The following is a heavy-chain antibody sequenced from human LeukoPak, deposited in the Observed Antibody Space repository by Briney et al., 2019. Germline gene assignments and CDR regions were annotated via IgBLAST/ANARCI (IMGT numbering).Heavy chain of an antibody. V-gene: IGHV3-7*01. CDR1: DFTFRSSW. CDR3: VRDGYRGYYSECYYYMDV. Sequence: PGGSLRLSCAASDFTFRSSWMSWVRQARGKGLEWLANIKPDGSEEYYVDSVKGRFTISRDNAKNSLYLQMNSLRAEDTAVYYCVRDGYRGYYSECYYYMDVWGKGTMVTVSS. CDR2: IKPDGSEE. D-gene: IGHD5-12*01. J-gene: IGHJ6*03.